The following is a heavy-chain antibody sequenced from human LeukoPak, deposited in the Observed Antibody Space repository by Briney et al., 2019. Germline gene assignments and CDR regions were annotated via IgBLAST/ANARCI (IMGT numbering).Heavy chain of an antibody. Sequence: SETLSLTCTVSGGSISSSSYYWGWIRQPPGKGLEWIGSIYYSGSTYYNPSLKSRVTISVDTSKNQSSLKLSSVTAADTAVYYCARLVDGYNYQGLDYWGQGTLVTVSS. V-gene: IGHV4-39*01. CDR1: GGSISSSSYY. CDR2: IYYSGST. CDR3: ARLVDGYNYQGLDY. J-gene: IGHJ4*02. D-gene: IGHD5-24*01.